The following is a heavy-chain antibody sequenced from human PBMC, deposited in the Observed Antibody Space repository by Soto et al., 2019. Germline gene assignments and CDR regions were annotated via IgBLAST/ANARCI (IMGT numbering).Heavy chain of an antibody. CDR1: GDSISSYS. J-gene: IGHJ4*02. Sequence: SETLSLTCTVSGDSISSYSWSWIRQPPGKGLEWIGNIHYNGNTKYSPSLKSRVTISVDTSKSQFSLNLNSVTAADTAVYYCARGYDILTGPLDYWGPGTLVT. CDR3: ARGYDILTGPLDY. V-gene: IGHV4-59*08. D-gene: IGHD3-9*01. CDR2: IHYNGNT.